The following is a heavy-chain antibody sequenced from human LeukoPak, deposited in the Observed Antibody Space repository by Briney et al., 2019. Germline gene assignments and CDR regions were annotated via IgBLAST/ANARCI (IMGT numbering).Heavy chain of an antibody. D-gene: IGHD2-2*01. Sequence: PGGSLRLSCAASGFTFSSYAMSWVRQAPGKGLEWVSSISSSSSYIYYADSVKGRFTISRDNAKNSLYLQMNSLRAEDTAVYYCARPGGNIVVVPAADRTNYGMDVWGQGTTVTVSS. CDR3: ARPGGNIVVVPAADRTNYGMDV. CDR2: ISSSSSYI. V-gene: IGHV3-21*01. CDR1: GFTFSSYA. J-gene: IGHJ6*02.